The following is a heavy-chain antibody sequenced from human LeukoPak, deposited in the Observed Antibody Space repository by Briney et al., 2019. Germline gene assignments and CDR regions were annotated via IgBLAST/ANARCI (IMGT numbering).Heavy chain of an antibody. Sequence: GGSLRLSCAASGFTFNNYAMHWVRQAPGKGLEWVAIIWYDGSNKYYADSVKGRFTISRDNAKNSVYLQMNSLRAEDTAVYYCASLWDSDYWGQGTLVTVSS. J-gene: IGHJ4*02. CDR1: GFTFNNYA. V-gene: IGHV3-33*03. D-gene: IGHD7-27*01. CDR2: IWYDGSNK. CDR3: ASLWDSDY.